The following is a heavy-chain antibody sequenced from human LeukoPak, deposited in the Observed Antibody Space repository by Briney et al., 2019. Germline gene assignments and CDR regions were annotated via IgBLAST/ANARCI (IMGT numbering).Heavy chain of an antibody. V-gene: IGHV4-4*07. J-gene: IGHJ4*02. D-gene: IGHD4-17*01. CDR3: ARAYGDLYFVY. Sequence: AETLSLTCTVSGGSIITYYWSWIRQPAGKGLEWIGRIYSSGRTNYHPSLESRVTMSVDTSKNQFSLNLTSVTAADTAVYYCARAYGDLYFVYWGQGILGTVSS. CDR2: IYSSGRT. CDR1: GGSIITYY.